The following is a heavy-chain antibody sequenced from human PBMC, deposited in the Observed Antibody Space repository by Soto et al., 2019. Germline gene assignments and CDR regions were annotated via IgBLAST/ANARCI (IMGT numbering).Heavy chain of an antibody. CDR1: GGSSNSNNYF. J-gene: IGHJ4*02. CDR2: VHYSGGT. CDR3: ASIVVGATGHTDFDH. Sequence: QLQESGPGLGKPSETLSLTCTVSGGSSNSNNYFWGWIRQPPWKGLEYVGSVHYSGGTYYKPALKSRVTVFLDTSKNQIALRLKSVSAADTAMYYCASIVVGATGHTDFDHWGQGTLVTVSS. V-gene: IGHV4-39*01. D-gene: IGHD2-15*01.